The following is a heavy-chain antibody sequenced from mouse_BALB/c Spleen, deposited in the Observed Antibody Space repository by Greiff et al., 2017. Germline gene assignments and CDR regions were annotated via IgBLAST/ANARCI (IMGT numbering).Heavy chain of an antibody. Sequence: VQLVESGPGLVAPSQSLSITCTVSGFSLTSYGVHWVRQPPGKGLEWLGVIWAGGSTNYNSALMSRLSISKDNSKSQVFLKMNSLQTDDTAMYYCARIYDGYQGAWFAYWGQGTLVTVSA. D-gene: IGHD2-3*01. CDR2: IWAGGST. J-gene: IGHJ3*01. CDR3: ARIYDGYQGAWFAY. V-gene: IGHV2-9*02. CDR1: GFSLTSYG.